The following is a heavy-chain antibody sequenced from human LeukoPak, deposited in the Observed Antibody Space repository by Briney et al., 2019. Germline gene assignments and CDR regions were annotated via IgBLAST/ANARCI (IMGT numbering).Heavy chain of an antibody. V-gene: IGHV3-30*18. CDR1: GFTFSSYG. CDR2: ISYDGSNK. CDR3: AKDGIAAAGTLDY. D-gene: IGHD6-13*01. J-gene: IGHJ4*02. Sequence: GRSLRLSCAASGFTFSSYGMHWVRQAPGKGLEWVAVISYDGSNKYYADSVKGRFTISRDNSKNTLYLQMNSLRAEDTAVYYCAKDGIAAAGTLDYWGQGTLVTVCS.